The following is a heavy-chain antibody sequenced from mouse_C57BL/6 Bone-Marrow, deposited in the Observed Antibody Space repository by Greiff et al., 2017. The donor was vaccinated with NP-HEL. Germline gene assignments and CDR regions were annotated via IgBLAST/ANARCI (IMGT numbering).Heavy chain of an antibody. J-gene: IGHJ2*01. CDR1: GYTFTDYY. D-gene: IGHD1-1*01. CDR3: ARGTYYYLGDY. Sequence: VQLQQSGPELVKPGASVKISCKASGYTFTDYYMNWVKQSHGKSLEWIGDINPNNGGTSYNQKFKGKATLTVDKSSSTAYMELRSLTSEDSAVYYCARGTYYYLGDYWGQGTTLTVSS. V-gene: IGHV1-26*01. CDR2: INPNNGGT.